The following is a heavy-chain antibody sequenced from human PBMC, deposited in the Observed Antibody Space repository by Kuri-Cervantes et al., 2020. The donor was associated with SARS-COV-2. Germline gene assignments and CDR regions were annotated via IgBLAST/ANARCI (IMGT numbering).Heavy chain of an antibody. V-gene: IGHV5-10-1*01. CDR2: IDPSDSYT. Sequence: KVSCKGSGYRFTSYWISWVRQMPGKGLEWMGRIDPSDSYTNYSPSFQGHVTISADKSISTAYLQWSSLKASDTAMYYCARHDYDSSGYYYVYYGMDVWGQGTTVTVSS. J-gene: IGHJ6*02. D-gene: IGHD3-22*01. CDR1: GYRFTSYW. CDR3: ARHDYDSSGYYYVYYGMDV.